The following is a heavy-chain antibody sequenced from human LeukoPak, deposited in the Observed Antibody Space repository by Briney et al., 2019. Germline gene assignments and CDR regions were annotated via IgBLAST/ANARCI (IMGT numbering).Heavy chain of an antibody. CDR2: ISYSMSA. V-gene: IGHV4-59*01. CDR3: ARDRYSSGWYRGSDWFDP. D-gene: IGHD6-19*01. CDR1: GGSISSYY. Sequence: PSETLSLTCTVSGGSISSYYWSWIRQPPGKGLEWLGYISYSMSANYNPSLKTRVTISVDTPKNQFSLKLTSVTAADTAVYYCARDRYSSGWYRGSDWFDPWGQGTLVTVSS. J-gene: IGHJ5*02.